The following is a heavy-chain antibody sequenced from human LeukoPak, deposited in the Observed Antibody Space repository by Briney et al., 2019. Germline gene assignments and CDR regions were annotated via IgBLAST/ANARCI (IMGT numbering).Heavy chain of an antibody. Sequence: SETLSLTCAVYGGSFSGYYWSWIRQPPGKGLEWIGEINHSGSTNYNPSLKSRVTISVDTSKNQFSLKLSSVTAADTAVYYCARGGLYAQYFQHWGQGTLVTVPS. CDR3: ARGGLYAQYFQH. CDR1: GGSFSGYY. J-gene: IGHJ1*01. D-gene: IGHD3-16*01. CDR2: INHSGST. V-gene: IGHV4-34*01.